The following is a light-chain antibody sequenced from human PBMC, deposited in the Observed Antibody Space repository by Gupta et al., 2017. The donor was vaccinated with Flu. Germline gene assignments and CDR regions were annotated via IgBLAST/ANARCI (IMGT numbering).Light chain of an antibody. V-gene: IGLV2-14*03. CDR2: AVS. CDR3: ESFASSIAYL. J-gene: IGLJ1*01. Sequence: TSSDVGSYDHVSWYQQYPGKAPKLIIYAVSHRPSGVSNRFSGSKSGTTASLTISGLQAEDEADYYCESFASSIAYLFGTGTKVTVL. CDR1: SSDVGSYDH.